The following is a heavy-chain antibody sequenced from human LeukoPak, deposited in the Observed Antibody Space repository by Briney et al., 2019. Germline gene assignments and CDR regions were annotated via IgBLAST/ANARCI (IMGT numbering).Heavy chain of an antibody. D-gene: IGHD6-13*01. V-gene: IGHV3-74*01. CDR1: GFTFSTYW. Sequence: PGGSLRLSCVASGFTFSTYWMHWVRQDPGKGLVWVSRINGDGSTTTYADSVKGRFTISRDNAKNTLYLQMNSLRAEDTAVYYCTREVAAADYWGQGTLVTVSS. J-gene: IGHJ4*02. CDR2: INGDGSTT. CDR3: TREVAAADY.